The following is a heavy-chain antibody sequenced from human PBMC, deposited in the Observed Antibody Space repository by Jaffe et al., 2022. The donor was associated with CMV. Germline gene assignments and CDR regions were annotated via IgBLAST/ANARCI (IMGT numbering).Heavy chain of an antibody. J-gene: IGHJ4*02. CDR1: GGSISSYY. CDR2: IYYSGST. CDR3: ARGGYYDILTGYYRGGYYFDY. Sequence: QVQLQESGPGLVKPSETLSLTCTVSGGSISSYYWSWIRQPPGKGLEWIGYIYYSGSTNYNPSLKSRVTISVDTSKNQFSLKLSSVTAADTAVYYCARGGYYDILTGYYRGGYYFDYWGQGTLVTVSS. D-gene: IGHD3-9*01. V-gene: IGHV4-59*01.